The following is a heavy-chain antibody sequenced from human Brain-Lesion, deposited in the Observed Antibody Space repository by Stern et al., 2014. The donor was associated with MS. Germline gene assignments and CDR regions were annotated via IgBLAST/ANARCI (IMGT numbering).Heavy chain of an antibody. CDR1: GFSFSTYA. D-gene: IGHD6-19*01. CDR3: AKWPHHIAVAGTRYFQH. Sequence: VQLVESGGGLVQPGGSLRLSCAASGFSFSTYAMSWVRQTPGKGLQWVSVICGRGGPTYYADSVKGRFTITRDNSKNPLYLQMDSLRADDTAVYYCAKWPHHIAVAGTRYFQHWGQGTLVTVSS. V-gene: IGHV3-23*04. CDR2: ICGRGGPT. J-gene: IGHJ1*01.